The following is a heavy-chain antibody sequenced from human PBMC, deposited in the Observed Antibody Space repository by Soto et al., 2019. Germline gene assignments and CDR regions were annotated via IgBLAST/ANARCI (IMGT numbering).Heavy chain of an antibody. CDR2: ISGSGGST. V-gene: IGHV3-23*01. CDR1: GGSFSGYY. Sequence: ETLSLTCAVYGGSFSGYYWSWIRQPPGKGLEWVSAISGSGGSTYYADSVKGRFTISRDNSKNTLYLQMNSLRAEDTAVYYCAKDHTDNYDFWSGDFDYWGQGTLVTVSS. J-gene: IGHJ4*02. CDR3: AKDHTDNYDFWSGDFDY. D-gene: IGHD3-3*01.